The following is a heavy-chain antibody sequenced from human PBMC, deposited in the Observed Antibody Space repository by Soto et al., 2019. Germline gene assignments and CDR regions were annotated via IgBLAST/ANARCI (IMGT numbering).Heavy chain of an antibody. CDR1: GGTFSSYA. Sequence: QVQLVQSGAEVKKPGSSVKVSCKASGGTFSSYAVSWVRQAPGQGLEWMGDIIPIFGTPFYAKKFHGRLTFKADGSSATVYMELGGLRSAETAVYYCARECAQERYFDLWGRGTLVTVSS. V-gene: IGHV1-69*01. CDR3: ARECAQERYFDL. D-gene: IGHD1-26*01. CDR2: IIPIFGTP. J-gene: IGHJ2*01.